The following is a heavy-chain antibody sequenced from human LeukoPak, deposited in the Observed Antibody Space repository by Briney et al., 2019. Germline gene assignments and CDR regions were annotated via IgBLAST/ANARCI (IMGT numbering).Heavy chain of an antibody. D-gene: IGHD3-22*01. J-gene: IGHJ4*02. CDR1: GGSISSSSYS. CDR3: ARVVPDYYDSSGYYFDY. Sequence: SETLSLTCTVSGGSISSSSYSWGWIRQPPGKGLEWIGSIYYSGSTYYNPSLKSRVTISVDTSKNQFSLKLSSVTAADTAVYYCARVVPDYYDSSGYYFDYWGQGTLVTVSS. V-gene: IGHV4-39*07. CDR2: IYYSGST.